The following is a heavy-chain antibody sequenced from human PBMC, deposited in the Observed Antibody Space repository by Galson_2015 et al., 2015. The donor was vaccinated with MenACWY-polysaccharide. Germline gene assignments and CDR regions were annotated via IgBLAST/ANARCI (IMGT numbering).Heavy chain of an antibody. Sequence: SVKVSCKASGYTFTTFGISWVRQAPGQGLEWMGWISAYNGNTNYVQKIQGRVTMTTDTSTSTTYMELRDLRSDDTAVYYCVRDLVHIEIAFIFFDYWGQGTHVTVSS. V-gene: IGHV1-18*01. J-gene: IGHJ4*02. CDR1: GYTFTTFG. CDR2: ISAYNGNT. D-gene: IGHD5-24*01. CDR3: VRDLVHIEIAFIFFDY.